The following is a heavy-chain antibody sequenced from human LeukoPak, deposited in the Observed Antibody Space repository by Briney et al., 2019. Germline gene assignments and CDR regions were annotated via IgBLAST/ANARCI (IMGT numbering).Heavy chain of an antibody. J-gene: IGHJ4*02. D-gene: IGHD3-3*01. V-gene: IGHV3-23*01. CDR2: LSGSGAGT. CDR1: GFTFSSYS. Sequence: GSLRLSCAASGFTFSSYSMGWVRQAPGRGLEWVATLSGSGAGTYYSDSVQGRFTISRDNSKRTLFLQMNSLRAEDTAFYYCAKAELGVDPFFDYWGQGTLVTVSS. CDR3: AKAELGVDPFFDY.